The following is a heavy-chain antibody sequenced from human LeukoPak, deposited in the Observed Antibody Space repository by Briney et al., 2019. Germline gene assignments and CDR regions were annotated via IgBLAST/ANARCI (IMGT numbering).Heavy chain of an antibody. J-gene: IGHJ4*02. CDR3: ARRRNYYDSSGYYVELDFDY. D-gene: IGHD3-22*01. CDR1: GGSISSSSYY. Sequence: PSETLSLTCTVSGGSISSSSYYWDWIRQPPGKGLEWIGSIYYSGSTYYNPSLKSRVTISVDTSKNQFSLKLSSVTAADTAVYYCARRRNYYDSSGYYVELDFDYWGQGTLVTVSS. V-gene: IGHV4-39*01. CDR2: IYYSGST.